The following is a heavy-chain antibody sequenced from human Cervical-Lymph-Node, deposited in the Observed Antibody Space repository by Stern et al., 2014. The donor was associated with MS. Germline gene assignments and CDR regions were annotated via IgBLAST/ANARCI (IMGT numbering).Heavy chain of an antibody. CDR3: ARDRDGGYACLDS. J-gene: IGHJ5*01. D-gene: IGHD5-12*01. Sequence: VQLVESGGGVVQPGRSLRLSCAASGFTFSSYGVHWVRQAPGQGLAWVAFIWYDGSHKYYADSVKGRFTISRDNSKNTLYLQMDSLRAEDTALYYCARDRDGGYACLDSWGQGTLVTVSP. CDR1: GFTFSSYG. CDR2: IWYDGSHK. V-gene: IGHV3-33*01.